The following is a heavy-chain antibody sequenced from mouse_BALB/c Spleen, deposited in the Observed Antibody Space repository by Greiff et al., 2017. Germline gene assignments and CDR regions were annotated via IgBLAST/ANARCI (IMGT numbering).Heavy chain of an antibody. CDR3: ARPITTAAGGFAY. CDR1: GFAFSSYD. V-gene: IGHV5-12-1*01. J-gene: IGHJ3*01. CDR2: ISSGGGST. D-gene: IGHD1-2*01. Sequence: EVQLVESGGGLVKPGGSLKLSCAASGFAFSSYDMSWVRQTPEKRLEWVAYISSGGGSTYYPDTVKGRFTISRDNAKNTLYLQMSSLKSEDTAMYYCARPITTAAGGFAYWGQGTLVTVSA.